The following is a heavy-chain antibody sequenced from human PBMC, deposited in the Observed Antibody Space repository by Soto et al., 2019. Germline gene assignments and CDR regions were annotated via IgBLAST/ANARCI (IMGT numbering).Heavy chain of an antibody. Sequence: QVQLVESGGGLVKPGGSLRLSCAASGFTFSDYYMSWIRQAPGKGLEWVSYISSSGSTIYYADSVGGRFTISRDNAKKSLYLQMNSLRAEDTAVYYWARSEEDTAMVTWYYYYYMDVWGKGTTVTVSS. D-gene: IGHD5-18*01. CDR1: GFTFSDYY. V-gene: IGHV3-11*01. CDR3: ARSEEDTAMVTWYYYYYMDV. J-gene: IGHJ6*03. CDR2: ISSSGSTI.